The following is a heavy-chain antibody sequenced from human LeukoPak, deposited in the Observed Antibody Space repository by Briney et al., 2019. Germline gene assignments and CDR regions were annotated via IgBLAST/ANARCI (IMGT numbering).Heavy chain of an antibody. V-gene: IGHV3-49*03. J-gene: IGHJ3*02. CDR1: GFTFGDYA. D-gene: IGHD3-22*01. CDR3: TRSHYYDRSAFDI. Sequence: GGSLRLSCTASGFTFGDYAMSWFRQAPGKGLEWVGFIRSNAYGGTTEYAASVKGRFTISRDDSKSIAYLQMNSLKTEDTAVYYCTRSHYYDRSAFDIWGQGTMVTVSS. CDR2: IRSNAYGGTT.